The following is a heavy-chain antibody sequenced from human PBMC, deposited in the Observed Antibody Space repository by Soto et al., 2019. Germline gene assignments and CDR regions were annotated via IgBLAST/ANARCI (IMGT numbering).Heavy chain of an antibody. D-gene: IGHD3-22*01. V-gene: IGHV3-30*18. CDR2: ISYDGINK. CDR3: AKVWGYYYDSREDAFDI. J-gene: IGHJ3*02. Sequence: PGGSLRVSCAASGFTFSSYCIHWVRQAPCKGPEWVAVISYDGINKYYADSVKGRFTISRDNSKNTLYLQMNSLRADDTAVYYCAKVWGYYYDSREDAFDISGERTMVT. CDR1: GFTFSSYC.